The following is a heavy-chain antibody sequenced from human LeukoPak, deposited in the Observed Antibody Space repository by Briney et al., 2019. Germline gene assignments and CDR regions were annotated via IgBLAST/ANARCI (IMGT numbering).Heavy chain of an antibody. CDR3: ARGIYDYVWGRIDY. Sequence: GASVKVSCEASGGTFSSYAISWVRQAPGQGLERMGRIIPILGIANYAQKFQGRVTITADKSTSTAYMELSSLRSEDTAVYYCARGIYDYVWGRIDYWGQGTLVTVSS. CDR1: GGTFSSYA. D-gene: IGHD3-16*01. CDR2: IIPILGIA. V-gene: IGHV1-69*04. J-gene: IGHJ4*02.